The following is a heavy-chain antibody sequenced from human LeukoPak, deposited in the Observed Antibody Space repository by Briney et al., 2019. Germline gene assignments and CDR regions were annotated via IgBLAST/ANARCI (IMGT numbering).Heavy chain of an antibody. Sequence: GGSLRLSCAASGFTFDDYTMHWVRQAPGKGLEWVSLITWESGRTHYADSVKGRFTISRDNSKNTLYLQMNSLRAEDTAVYYCAKGNWNYYFDYWGQGTLVTVSP. CDR3: AKGNWNYYFDY. V-gene: IGHV3-43*01. CDR1: GFTFDDYT. CDR2: ITWESGRT. D-gene: IGHD1-7*01. J-gene: IGHJ4*02.